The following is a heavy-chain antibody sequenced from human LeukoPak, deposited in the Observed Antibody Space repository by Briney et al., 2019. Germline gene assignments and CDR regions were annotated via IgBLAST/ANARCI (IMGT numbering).Heavy chain of an antibody. V-gene: IGHV1-2*02. J-gene: IGHJ4*02. Sequence: GASVKVSCKASGYTFTGYYMHWVRQAPGQGLEWMGWINPNSGGTNYAQKFQGRVTMTRDTSISTAYMELSRLRSDDTAVYYCARGEETGLVATIFDYWGQGTLVTVSS. CDR1: GYTFTGYY. CDR3: ARGEETGLVATIFDY. D-gene: IGHD5-12*01. CDR2: INPNSGGT.